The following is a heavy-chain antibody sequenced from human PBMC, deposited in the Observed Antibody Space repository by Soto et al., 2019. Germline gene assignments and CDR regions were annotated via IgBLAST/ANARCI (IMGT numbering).Heavy chain of an antibody. D-gene: IGHD3-10*01. CDR2: INDSGDI. J-gene: IGHJ6*03. CDR3: ARGLILWFGELSRRGGYFYYMDV. V-gene: IGHV4-34*01. Sequence: QVQLQQWGAGLLKPSETLSLTCAVYGGSFSGYQWSWIRQTPGQGLEWIGGINDSGDINYNPSLKSRVTILVDSPKEPISLRLSSVTAADTAVYYCARGLILWFGELSRRGGYFYYMDVWGKGTTVTVSS. CDR1: GGSFSGYQ.